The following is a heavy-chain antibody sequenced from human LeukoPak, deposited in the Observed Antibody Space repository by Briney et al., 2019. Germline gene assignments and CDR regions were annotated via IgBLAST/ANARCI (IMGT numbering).Heavy chain of an antibody. CDR2: ISYDGSNK. Sequence: PGGSLRLSCAASGFTFSSYALHWVRQAPGKGLEWVAVISYDGSNKYYADSVKGRFTLSRDNSKNTLYLQMNSLRAEDAAVYYCARDGALYSYGYGYFDYWGQGTLVTVSS. J-gene: IGHJ4*02. CDR1: GFTFSSYA. CDR3: ARDGALYSYGYGYFDY. D-gene: IGHD5-18*01. V-gene: IGHV3-30*04.